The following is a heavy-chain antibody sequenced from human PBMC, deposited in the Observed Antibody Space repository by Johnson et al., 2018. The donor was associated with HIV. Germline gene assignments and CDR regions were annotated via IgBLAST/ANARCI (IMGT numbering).Heavy chain of an antibody. CDR1: GFTFDDHD. CDR3: TRAVRVGATTNSAFDF. Sequence: VQLVESGGGLVQPGGSLRLSCAASGFTFDDHDMNWVRQVPGKGLEWVSGITWNGGSTGYADSVKGRFTISRDNAKNSLYLQMNSLRDEDTALYYCTRAVRVGATTNSAFDFWGQGTMVTVSS. D-gene: IGHD1-26*01. V-gene: IGHV3-20*04. J-gene: IGHJ3*01. CDR2: ITWNGGST.